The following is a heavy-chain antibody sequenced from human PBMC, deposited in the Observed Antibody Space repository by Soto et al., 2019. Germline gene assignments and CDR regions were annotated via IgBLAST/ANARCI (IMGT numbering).Heavy chain of an antibody. CDR2: ISGSGGST. Sequence: EVQLLESGGGLVQPGGSLRLSCAASGFTFSSYAMRWVRQAPGKGLEWVSAISGSGGSTYYADSVKGRFTISRDNSKNTAYLQMNSLRGEDTAVYYCARRGSGSYYDYWGQGTLVTVSS. CDR3: ARRGSGSYYDY. CDR1: GFTFSSYA. V-gene: IGHV3-23*01. D-gene: IGHD1-26*01. J-gene: IGHJ4*02.